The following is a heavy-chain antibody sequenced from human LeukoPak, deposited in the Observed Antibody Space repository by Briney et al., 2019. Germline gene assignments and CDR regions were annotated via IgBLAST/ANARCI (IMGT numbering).Heavy chain of an antibody. CDR2: ISDSGGSA. CDR3: AKLSSKGRGYIDY. Sequence: GGSLRLSCAASGFTFNTYAMSWVRQAPGKGLEWVSAISDSGGSAYYADSVKGRFTISRDNFKNTLYLQMNSLRAEDTAVYYCAKLSSKGRGYIDYWGQGTLVTVSS. CDR1: GFTFNTYA. J-gene: IGHJ4*02. V-gene: IGHV3-23*01. D-gene: IGHD3-22*01.